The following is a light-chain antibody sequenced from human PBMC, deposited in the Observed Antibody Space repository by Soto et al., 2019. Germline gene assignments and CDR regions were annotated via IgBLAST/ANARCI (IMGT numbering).Light chain of an antibody. CDR1: QSVSSSY. CDR3: QQYGGAPRT. J-gene: IGKJ1*01. CDR2: GAS. Sequence: EIVLTQSPGTLSLSPGERATLSCRASQSVSSSYLGWYQQKPGQAPRLLIYGASNRATGIPDRFSGSGSGTDFTLIISRLEPGDFAVYYCQQYGGAPRTFGQGTTVEIK. V-gene: IGKV3-20*01.